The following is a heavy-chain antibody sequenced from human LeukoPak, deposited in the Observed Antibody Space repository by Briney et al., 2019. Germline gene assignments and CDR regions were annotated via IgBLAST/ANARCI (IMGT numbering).Heavy chain of an antibody. CDR2: INTDTGKP. CDR1: GYSFTTYG. D-gene: IGHD2-8*01. CDR3: ARGIGIGVVLMVHGNMDV. V-gene: IGHV7-4-1*02. J-gene: IGHJ6*03. Sequence: GASVKVSCKASGYSFTTYGMYWVRQAPGQGLEWMGWINTDTGKPTYAQGFTGRFVLSLDTSVTTAYLQISSLKAEDTAVYYCARGIGIGVVLMVHGNMDVWGKGTTVTVSS.